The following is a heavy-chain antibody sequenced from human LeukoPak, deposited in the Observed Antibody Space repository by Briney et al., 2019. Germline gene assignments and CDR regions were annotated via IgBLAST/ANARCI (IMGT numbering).Heavy chain of an antibody. V-gene: IGHV3-74*01. CDR1: GFTFSSYW. J-gene: IGHJ4*02. D-gene: IGHD3-3*01. CDR3: ARVTDDFWSGYYLSGRSLDY. Sequence: GGSLRLSCAASGFTFSSYWMHWVRHAPGKGLVWVSRINSDGSSTNYADSVKGRFTISRDNAKNTLYLQMNSLRAEDTAVYYCARVTDDFWSGYYLSGRSLDYWGQGTLVTVSS. CDR2: INSDGSST.